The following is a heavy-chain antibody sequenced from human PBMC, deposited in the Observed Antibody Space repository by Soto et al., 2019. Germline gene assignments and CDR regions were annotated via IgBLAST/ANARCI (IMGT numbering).Heavy chain of an antibody. V-gene: IGHV1-46*01. J-gene: IGHJ4*02. D-gene: IGHD2-8*01. CDR1: GYTFTSYY. CDR2: INPSGGST. CDR3: ARDRCTNGVCYWYYFDY. Sequence: GASVKVSCKASGYTFTSYYMHWVRQAPGQGLEWMGIINPSGGSTSYAQKFQGRVTMTRDTSTSTVYMELSSLRSEDTAVYYCARDRCTNGVCYWYYFDYWGQATLVTVSS.